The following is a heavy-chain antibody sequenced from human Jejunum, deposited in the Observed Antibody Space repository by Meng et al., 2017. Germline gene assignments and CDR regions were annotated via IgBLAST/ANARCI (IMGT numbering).Heavy chain of an antibody. J-gene: IGHJ4*02. CDR1: GDSVPSNSAA. V-gene: IGHV6-1*02. Sequence: QEQRQWSHPGPVKPLQTLSLTCAIAGDSVPSNSAAWNWIRQSSSRGLEWLGRTYYRSKYYNDYALSVKSRITINPDTSKNQFSLQLNSVTPEDTAIYYCARDWGDVRGGFDFWGQGTLVTVSS. CDR3: ARDWGDVRGGFDF. CDR2: TYYRSKYYN. D-gene: IGHD3-10*02.